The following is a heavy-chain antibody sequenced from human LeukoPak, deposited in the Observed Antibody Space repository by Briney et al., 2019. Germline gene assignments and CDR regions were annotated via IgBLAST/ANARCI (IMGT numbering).Heavy chain of an antibody. D-gene: IGHD2-8*01. Sequence: GGSLRLSCAASGFTFSSYSMNWVRQAPGKGLEWISYISSSGNTIYYADSVKGRFTISRDNAKRSLYLQMNSLRAEDTAVYYCAMIMARWGQGTVVTVSS. V-gene: IGHV3-48*04. J-gene: IGHJ4*02. CDR3: AMIMAR. CDR1: GFTFSSYS. CDR2: ISSSGNTI.